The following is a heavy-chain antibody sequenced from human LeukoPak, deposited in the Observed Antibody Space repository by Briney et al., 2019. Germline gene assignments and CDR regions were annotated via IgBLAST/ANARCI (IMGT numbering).Heavy chain of an antibody. CDR2: MYYSGST. D-gene: IGHD1-26*01. J-gene: IGHJ4*02. CDR1: GGSISSSSYY. Sequence: SETLSLTCTVSGGSISSSSYYWGWIRQPPGKGLEWIGSMYYSGSTYYNPSLKSRVTISVDTSKNQFSLKLSSVTAADTAVYYCARQGPRIVGAITFSDYWGQGTLVTVSS. CDR3: ARQGPRIVGAITFSDY. V-gene: IGHV4-39*01.